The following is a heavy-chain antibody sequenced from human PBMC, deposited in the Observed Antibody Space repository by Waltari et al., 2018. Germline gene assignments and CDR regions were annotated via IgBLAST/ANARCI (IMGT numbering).Heavy chain of an antibody. Sequence: QVQLQESGPGLVKPSETLSLTCTVSGGSISSHYWSWIRQPPGKGLEWIGYIYYSGSTNYNPSLKSRVTISVDTSKNQFSLKLSSVTAADTAVYYCAREGSWSNWFDPWGQGTLVTVSS. J-gene: IGHJ5*02. CDR1: GGSISSHY. D-gene: IGHD6-13*01. CDR2: IYYSGST. V-gene: IGHV4-59*11. CDR3: AREGSWSNWFDP.